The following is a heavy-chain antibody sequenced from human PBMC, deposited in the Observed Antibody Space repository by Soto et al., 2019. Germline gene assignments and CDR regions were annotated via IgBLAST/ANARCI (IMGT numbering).Heavy chain of an antibody. D-gene: IGHD4-17*01. J-gene: IGHJ4*02. Sequence: SETLSITCAVSGGSITSTHWWTWVRQPPGKGLEWIGEIYHSGSANYNPSLKSRVTISVDKSRNHFSLGLSSVTAADTAVYYCARGVDYGDPNFDSWGQGTLVTVSS. CDR2: IYHSGSA. CDR3: ARGVDYGDPNFDS. CDR1: GGSITSTHW. V-gene: IGHV4-4*02.